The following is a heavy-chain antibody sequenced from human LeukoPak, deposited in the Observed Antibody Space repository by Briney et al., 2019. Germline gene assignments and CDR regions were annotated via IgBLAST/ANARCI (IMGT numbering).Heavy chain of an antibody. CDR1: GGSISSAGCY. V-gene: IGHV4-31*03. J-gene: IGHJ3*02. Sequence: PSQTLSLTCTVSGGSISSAGCYWSWIRQHPGKGLEWIGYIFYSGSTYYNPSLKSRVNISADTSQNQFSLKLSSVTAADTAVYYCARVSANAFDIWGQGTMVTVSS. CDR2: IFYSGST. CDR3: ARVSANAFDI.